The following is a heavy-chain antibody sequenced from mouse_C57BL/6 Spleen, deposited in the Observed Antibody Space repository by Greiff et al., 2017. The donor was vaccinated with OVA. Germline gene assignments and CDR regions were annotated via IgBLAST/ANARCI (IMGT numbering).Heavy chain of an antibody. D-gene: IGHD1-1*01. CDR1: GFTFSDYG. CDR3: ARGNYYGSFWFAY. J-gene: IGHJ3*01. Sequence: EVKLMESGGGLVKPGGSLKLSCAASGFTFSDYGMHWVRQAPEKGLEWVAYISSGSSTIYYADTVKGRFTISRDNAKNTLFLQMTSLRSEDTAMYYCARGNYYGSFWFAYWGQGTLVTVSA. CDR2: ISSGSSTI. V-gene: IGHV5-17*01.